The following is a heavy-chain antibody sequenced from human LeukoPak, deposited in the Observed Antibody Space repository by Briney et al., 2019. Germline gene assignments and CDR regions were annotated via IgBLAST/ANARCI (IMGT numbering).Heavy chain of an antibody. CDR1: GGSFSHYY. Sequence: SETLSLTCAVYGGSFSHYYWSWIRQPPGKGLEWIGDIYHTGSTTYNPSLKSRVTTSVDTSKKQFSLRLSSVTAADTAVYYCARVGYPTQRRVLSAVTIPTAGAFDVWGQGTLVTASS. V-gene: IGHV4-34*01. CDR2: IYHTGST. D-gene: IGHD4-17*01. CDR3: ARVGYPTQRRVLSAVTIPTAGAFDV. J-gene: IGHJ3*01.